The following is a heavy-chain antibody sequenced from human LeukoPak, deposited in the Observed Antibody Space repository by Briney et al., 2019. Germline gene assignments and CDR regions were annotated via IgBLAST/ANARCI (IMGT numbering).Heavy chain of an antibody. Sequence: PGGSLRLSCAASGFTFSSYSMNWVRQAPGKGLEWVSYISSSSSTIYYADSVKGRFTISRDNAKNSLYLQMNSLRAEDTAVYYCARDRWFGEFDAFVVWGQGTMVTVSS. V-gene: IGHV3-48*01. D-gene: IGHD3-10*01. J-gene: IGHJ3*01. CDR3: ARDRWFGEFDAFVV. CDR1: GFTFSSYS. CDR2: ISSSSSTI.